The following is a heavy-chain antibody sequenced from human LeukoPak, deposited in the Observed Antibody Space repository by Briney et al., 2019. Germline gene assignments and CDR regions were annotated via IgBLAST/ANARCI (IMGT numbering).Heavy chain of an antibody. J-gene: IGHJ4*02. Sequence: GGSLRLSCAASGFTSSSYSMNWGRQAPAEGGEGGSSISSSSSDIYFGNSVKGRFNISRDNAKNSLYLQMNSLRAEDTAVYYCARGRRIAAAGLYYFDYWGQGTLVTVSS. CDR2: ISSSSSDI. V-gene: IGHV3-21*01. D-gene: IGHD6-13*01. CDR3: ARGRRIAAAGLYYFDY. CDR1: GFTSSSYS.